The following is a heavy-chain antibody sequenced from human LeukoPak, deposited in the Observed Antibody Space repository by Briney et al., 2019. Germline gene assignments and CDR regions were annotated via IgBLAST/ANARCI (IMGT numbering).Heavy chain of an antibody. Sequence: SETLSLTCAVYGGSFSGYYWSWIRQPPGKGLEWIGEINHSGSTNYNPSLKSRVTISVDTSKNQFSLKLSSVTAADTAVYYCARASGWHVLAFDYWAREPWSPSTQ. CDR3: ARASGWHVLAFDY. V-gene: IGHV4-34*01. CDR2: INHSGST. D-gene: IGHD6-19*01. J-gene: IGHJ4*02. CDR1: GGSFSGYY.